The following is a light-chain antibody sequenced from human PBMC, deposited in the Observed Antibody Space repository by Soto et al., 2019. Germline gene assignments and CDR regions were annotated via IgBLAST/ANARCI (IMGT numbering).Light chain of an antibody. J-gene: IGLJ2*01. CDR1: SCDVGGHNS. V-gene: IGLV2-11*01. CDR2: EVN. CDR3: CSYAGTSHAGSSVV. Sequence: QSALTQPRSVSGSPGQSVTLSCTGTSCDVGGHNSVSWYQQHPGKPPKFMIYEVNKRPSGVSDRFSGSKSGNTASLTISGLQAEDEADFYCCSYAGTSHAGSSVVFGGGTQLTVL.